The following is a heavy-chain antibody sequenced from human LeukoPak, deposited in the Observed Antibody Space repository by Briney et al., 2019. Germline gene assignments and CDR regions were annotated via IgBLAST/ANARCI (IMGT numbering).Heavy chain of an antibody. CDR3: ARAFSGYDVISDYYYGMDV. V-gene: IGHV1-8*01. J-gene: IGHJ6*02. D-gene: IGHD5-12*01. Sequence: ASVKVSCKASGYTFTSYDIYWVRQATGQGLEWMGWMNPNSGNTGYAQKFQGRVTMTRNTSISTAYMELSSLRSEDTAVYYCARAFSGYDVISDYYYGMDVWGQGTTVTVSS. CDR2: MNPNSGNT. CDR1: GYTFTSYD.